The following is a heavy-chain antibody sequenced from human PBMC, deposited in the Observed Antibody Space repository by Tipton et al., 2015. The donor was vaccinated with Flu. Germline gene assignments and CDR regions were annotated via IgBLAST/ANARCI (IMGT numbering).Heavy chain of an antibody. V-gene: IGHV4-38-2*02. CDR2: IYHLGTT. D-gene: IGHD6-25*01. CDR3: VKEGASGWVWVF. CDR1: GFSITDGSF. Sequence: LRLSCTVSGFSITDGSFWGWIRQSPGRGLEWIGSIYHLGTTYYNPSLKSRATISVDTSKNQFSLRLTPVTAADTAVYYCVKEGASGWVWVFWGQGAQVTVSS. J-gene: IGHJ4*02.